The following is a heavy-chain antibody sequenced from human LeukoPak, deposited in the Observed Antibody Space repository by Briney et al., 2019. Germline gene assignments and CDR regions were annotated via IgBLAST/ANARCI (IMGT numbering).Heavy chain of an antibody. CDR1: GFFFDDYA. Sequence: GGSLRLSCAASGFFFDDYAMHWVRQVPGKGLEWVSAISSQSNTTNYADSVRGRFTISRDNAKNSLYLQMNSLKLEDTALYYPVNDRDFSSGLDVWGQATMVTVS. CDR2: ISSQSNTT. J-gene: IGHJ6*02. D-gene: IGHD5-12*01. V-gene: IGHV3-9*01. CDR3: VNDRDFSSGLDV.